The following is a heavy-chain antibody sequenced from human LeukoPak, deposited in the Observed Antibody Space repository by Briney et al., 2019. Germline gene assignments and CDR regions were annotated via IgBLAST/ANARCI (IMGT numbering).Heavy chain of an antibody. CDR1: GNYW. D-gene: IGHD1-14*01. V-gene: IGHV3-53*01. CDR3: ARTHPTGYFDY. CDR2: IHDGGIT. J-gene: IGHJ4*02. Sequence: GGSLRLSCAASGNYWMHWVRQAPGKGLVWVSVIHDGGITYYADSVKGRFTISRDNSKNTVYLQMNSLRAGDTAVYYCARTHPTGYFDYWGQGTLVTVSS.